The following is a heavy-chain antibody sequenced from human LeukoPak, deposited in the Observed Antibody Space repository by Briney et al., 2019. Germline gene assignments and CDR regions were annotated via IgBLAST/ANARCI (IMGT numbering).Heavy chain of an antibody. D-gene: IGHD1-26*01. CDR1: GFTFSNYG. CDR3: AKSGSYPRYFDY. V-gene: IGHV3-21*04. J-gene: IGHJ4*02. CDR2: ISSGGSYI. Sequence: PGGSLRLSCAASGFTFSNYGMNWVRQAPGKGLEWVSSISSGGSYINYADSVKGRFTISRDNSKNTLYLQMNSLRAEDTAVYYCAKSGSYPRYFDYWGQGTLVTVSS.